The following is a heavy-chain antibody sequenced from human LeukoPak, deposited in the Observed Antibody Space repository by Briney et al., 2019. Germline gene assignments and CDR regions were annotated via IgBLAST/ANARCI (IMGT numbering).Heavy chain of an antibody. J-gene: IGHJ5*02. D-gene: IGHD2-15*01. CDR1: GYTFTNYD. CDR2: MNPNSGYT. CDR3: ARGPAASHRNWFDP. Sequence: VSVKVSCKASGYTFTNYDVNWVRQATGQGLEWMGWMNPNSGYTGHAQKFQGRVTMARNTSISTAYMELSSLRSEDTAVYYCARGPAASHRNWFDPWGQGTLVTVSS. V-gene: IGHV1-8*01.